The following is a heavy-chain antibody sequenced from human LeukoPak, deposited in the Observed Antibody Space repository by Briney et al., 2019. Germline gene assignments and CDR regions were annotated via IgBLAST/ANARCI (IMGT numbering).Heavy chain of an antibody. J-gene: IGHJ4*02. CDR3: ASSSSAFDY. D-gene: IGHD6-6*01. Sequence: SETLSPTCTVSGVSISSGDYYWRWIRQPPGKGLEWIGYIYYSGSTYYNPSLKSRVTISVDTSKNQFSLKLSSVTAADTAVYYCASSSSAFDYWGQGTLVTVSS. CDR1: GVSISSGDYY. V-gene: IGHV4-30-4*08. CDR2: IYYSGST.